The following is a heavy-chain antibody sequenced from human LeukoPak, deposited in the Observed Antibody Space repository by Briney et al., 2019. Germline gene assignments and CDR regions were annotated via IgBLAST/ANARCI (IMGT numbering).Heavy chain of an antibody. CDR2: VSAYNGNT. Sequence: ASVTVSCKSSGYTFTSYGIRRERQAPGQGLEWMGWVSAYNGNTNYAQKLQGRVTMTTDTSTSTAYMELRSLRSGDTAVYYCARDRTPHYDILTGSSFDYWGQGTLVTVSS. V-gene: IGHV1-18*01. J-gene: IGHJ4*02. D-gene: IGHD3-9*01. CDR3: ARDRTPHYDILTGSSFDY. CDR1: GYTFTSYG.